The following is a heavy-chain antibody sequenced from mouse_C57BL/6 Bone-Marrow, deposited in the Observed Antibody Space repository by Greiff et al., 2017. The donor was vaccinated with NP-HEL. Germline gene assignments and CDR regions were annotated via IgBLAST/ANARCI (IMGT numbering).Heavy chain of an antibody. CDR3: ITGGSSPYAMDY. Sequence: VQLQQSGAELVRPGASVKLSCTASGFNIKDDYMHWVKQRPEQGLEWIGWIDPENGDTEYASKFQGKATITADTSSNTAYLQLSSLTSEDTAVYCCITGGSSPYAMDYWGQGTSVTVSS. D-gene: IGHD1-1*01. V-gene: IGHV14-4*01. CDR2: IDPENGDT. CDR1: GFNIKDDY. J-gene: IGHJ4*01.